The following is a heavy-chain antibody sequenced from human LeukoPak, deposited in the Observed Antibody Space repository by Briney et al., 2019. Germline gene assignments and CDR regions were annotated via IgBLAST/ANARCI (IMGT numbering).Heavy chain of an antibody. CDR1: GFTFSSYS. CDR2: ISSSSSYI. D-gene: IGHD3-22*01. CDR3: ARFHYDSSGYYYVRY. J-gene: IGHJ4*02. Sequence: GGSLRLSCAASGFTFSSYSMSWVRQAPGKGLEWVSSISSSSSYIYYADSVKGRFTISRDNARNSLYLQMNSLRAEDTAVYYCARFHYDSSGYYYVRYWGQGTLVTVSS. V-gene: IGHV3-21*01.